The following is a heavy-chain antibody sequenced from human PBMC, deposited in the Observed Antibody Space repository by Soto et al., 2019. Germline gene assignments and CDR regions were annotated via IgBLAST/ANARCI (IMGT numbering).Heavy chain of an antibody. CDR3: ARDMLSDYYYGLDV. V-gene: IGHV3-30-3*01. J-gene: IGHJ6*02. Sequence: GGSLRLSCAASGFTFSSYSMHWVRQAPGKGLEWVAVISYDGSNKYYADSVKGRFTISRDNSKNTQFLQMSSLRAEDTAVYYCARDMLSDYYYGLDVWGQGTTVTVSS. D-gene: IGHD2-8*01. CDR2: ISYDGSNK. CDR1: GFTFSSYS.